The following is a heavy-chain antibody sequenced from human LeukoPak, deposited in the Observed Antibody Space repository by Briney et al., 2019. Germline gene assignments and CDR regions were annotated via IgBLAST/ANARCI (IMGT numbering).Heavy chain of an antibody. CDR2: IYYSGST. J-gene: IGHJ4*02. CDR3: ARDPGGYYFDY. V-gene: IGHV4-59*01. CDR1: GGSISSYY. Sequence: SETLSLTCTVAGGSISSYYWSWIRQPPGKGLEWIGYIYYSGSTNYNPSLKSRVTISVDTSKNQFSLKLSSVTAADTDVYYCARDPGGYYFDYWGQGTLVTVSS. D-gene: IGHD3-10*01.